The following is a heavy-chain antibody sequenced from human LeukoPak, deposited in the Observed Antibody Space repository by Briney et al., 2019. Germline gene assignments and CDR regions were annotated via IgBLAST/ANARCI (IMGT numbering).Heavy chain of an antibody. CDR3: ARALDYDFWSGYFGY. J-gene: IGHJ4*02. Sequence: PSETLSLTCTVSGGSISSYYWSWIRQPPGKGLEWIGYIYYSGSTNYNPSLKSRVTISVDTSKNQFSPKLSSVTAADTAVYYCARALDYDFWSGYFGYWGQGTLVTVSS. V-gene: IGHV4-59*01. CDR1: GGSISSYY. D-gene: IGHD3-3*01. CDR2: IYYSGST.